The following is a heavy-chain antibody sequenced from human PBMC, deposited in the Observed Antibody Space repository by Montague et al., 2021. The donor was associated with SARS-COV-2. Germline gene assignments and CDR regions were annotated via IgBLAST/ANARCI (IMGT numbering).Heavy chain of an antibody. CDR3: ARVGFGYCSGGSCYRALDY. D-gene: IGHD2-15*01. CDR1: GGSISSYY. V-gene: IGHV4-59*01. J-gene: IGHJ4*02. CDR2: IYYSGST. Sequence: SETLSLTCTVSGGSISSYYWSWIRQPPGKGLEWIGYIYYSGSTNYNPSLKSRVTISVDTSKNQFSLKLSSVTGADTAVYYCARVGFGYCSGGSCYRALDYWGQGTLVTVSS.